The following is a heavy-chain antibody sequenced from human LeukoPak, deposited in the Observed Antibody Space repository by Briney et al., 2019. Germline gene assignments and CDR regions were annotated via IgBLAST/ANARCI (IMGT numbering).Heavy chain of an antibody. Sequence: PGGSLRLSCAASGFTFSTYSMNWVRQAPGKGLEWVSFISGGGSYIYYAESVKGRFTISRDNAKNSLYLQMNSLRAEDTAIYYCARDRVASGRFGEVASWGQRTLVTVSS. V-gene: IGHV3-21*01. J-gene: IGHJ5*02. CDR3: ARDRVASGRFGEVAS. CDR2: ISGGGSYI. D-gene: IGHD3-10*01. CDR1: GFTFSTYS.